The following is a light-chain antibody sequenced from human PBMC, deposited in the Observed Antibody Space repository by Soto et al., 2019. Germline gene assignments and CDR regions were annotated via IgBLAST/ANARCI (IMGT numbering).Light chain of an antibody. CDR3: AAWDDSLNAWV. Sequence: QSALTQAASVSGSPGQSITISCTGTSSDVGDYKYVSWYQQHPGKAPKLMIYEVSNRPSGVSNRFSGSKSGNTASLTISGLQAEDEADYYCAAWDDSLNAWVFGGGTKLTVL. V-gene: IGLV2-14*01. CDR1: SSDVGDYKY. CDR2: EVS. J-gene: IGLJ3*02.